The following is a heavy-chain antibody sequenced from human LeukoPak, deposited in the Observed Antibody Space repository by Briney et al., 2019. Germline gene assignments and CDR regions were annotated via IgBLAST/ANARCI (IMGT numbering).Heavy chain of an antibody. V-gene: IGHV4-39*07. J-gene: IGHJ5*02. CDR3: ARVPLGTSTTTGFDP. CDR1: GGSISSSSYY. Sequence: PSETLSLTCTVSGGSISSSSYYWGWIRQPPGKGLEWIGSIYYSGSTYYNPSLKSRVTISVDTSKNQFSLKLSSVTAADTAVYYCARVPLGTSTTTGFDPWGQGTLVTVSS. D-gene: IGHD1-1*01. CDR2: IYYSGST.